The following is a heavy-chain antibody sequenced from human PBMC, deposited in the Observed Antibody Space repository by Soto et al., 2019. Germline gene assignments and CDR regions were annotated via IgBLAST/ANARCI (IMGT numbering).Heavy chain of an antibody. V-gene: IGHV4-59*08. Sequence: QVQLQESGPGLVKPSETLSLTCTVSGGSISSYYWSWIRQPPGKGLEWIGYIYYRGSTNYNPSLKSRVTISVDTSKNQFSLKLSSVTAADTAVYYCAIIAVAGFTFDYWGLGALVTVSS. J-gene: IGHJ4*02. CDR3: AIIAVAGFTFDY. D-gene: IGHD6-19*01. CDR2: IYYRGST. CDR1: GGSISSYY.